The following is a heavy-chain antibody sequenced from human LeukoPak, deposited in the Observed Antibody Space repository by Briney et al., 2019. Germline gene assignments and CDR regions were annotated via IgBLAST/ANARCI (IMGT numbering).Heavy chain of an antibody. CDR1: GFTFSTYS. D-gene: IGHD6-19*01. Sequence: GGSLRLSCVASGFTFSTYSMNWVRQAPGKGLEWVSYIGGTSNTIYYADSVKGRFTISRDSAKNSLYLQVNSLRVEDTAIYYCARDLGSYSSGWYMGFDYWGQGTLVTVSS. J-gene: IGHJ4*02. V-gene: IGHV3-48*01. CDR3: ARDLGSYSSGWYMGFDY. CDR2: IGGTSNTI.